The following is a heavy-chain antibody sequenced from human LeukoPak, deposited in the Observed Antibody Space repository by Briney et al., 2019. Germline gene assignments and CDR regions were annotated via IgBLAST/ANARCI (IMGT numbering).Heavy chain of an antibody. CDR1: RYTFTDYY. Sequence: ASVKVSCKASRYTFTDYYMHWLRQAPGQGLEGMGWINPNSGDTHYAQKFQGRGTMTRDTSISTAYMELSRLRSDDTAVYYCVRLTRLGYGDYVEYFQHWGQGSLVTVSS. D-gene: IGHD4-17*01. J-gene: IGHJ1*01. CDR3: VRLTRLGYGDYVEYFQH. V-gene: IGHV1-2*02. CDR2: INPNSGDT.